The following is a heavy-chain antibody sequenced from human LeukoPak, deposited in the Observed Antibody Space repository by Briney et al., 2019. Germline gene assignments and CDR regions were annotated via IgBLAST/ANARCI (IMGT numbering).Heavy chain of an antibody. Sequence: SETLSLTCMVSGGSMSPYHWCWIRQPPGKGLEWTGYIYYGGSTNYNPSLNSRVTISVDTSKNQFSLRLSSVTAADTAIYYCARAVSGRFDYWGQGTLVTVSS. V-gene: IGHV4-59*08. CDR1: GGSMSPYH. J-gene: IGHJ4*02. D-gene: IGHD6-19*01. CDR2: IYYGGST. CDR3: ARAVSGRFDY.